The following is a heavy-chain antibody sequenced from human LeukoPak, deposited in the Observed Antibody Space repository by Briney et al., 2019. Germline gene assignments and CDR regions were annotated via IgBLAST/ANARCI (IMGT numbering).Heavy chain of an antibody. CDR1: GYTFTNNY. Sequence: GASVKVSCKASGYTFTNNYLHWVRQAPGQGLEWMGMIYPRDGSTSYAQNFQGRVTVTRDTSTTTVHMELRGLRSEDTAVYYCARDQEGFDYWDQGTVVTVSS. CDR3: ARDQEGFDY. CDR2: IYPRDGST. J-gene: IGHJ4*02. V-gene: IGHV1-46*01.